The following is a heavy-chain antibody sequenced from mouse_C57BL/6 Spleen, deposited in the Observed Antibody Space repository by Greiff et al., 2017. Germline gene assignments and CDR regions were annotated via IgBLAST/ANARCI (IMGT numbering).Heavy chain of an antibody. V-gene: IGHV1-81*01. Sequence: QVQLQQSGAELARPGASVKLSCKASGYTFTSYGISWVKQRTGQGLEWIGEIYPRSGNTYYTEKFKGKATLTADKSSSTAYMELRSLTSEDSAVYFCARRGVYYYGSSYDFDYWGQGTTLTVSS. D-gene: IGHD1-1*01. CDR1: GYTFTSYG. CDR3: ARRGVYYYGSSYDFDY. CDR2: IYPRSGNT. J-gene: IGHJ2*01.